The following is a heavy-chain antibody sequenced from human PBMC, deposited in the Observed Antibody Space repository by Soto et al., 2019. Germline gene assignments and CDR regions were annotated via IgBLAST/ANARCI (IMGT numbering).Heavy chain of an antibody. D-gene: IGHD3-22*01. V-gene: IGHV1-69*13. CDR3: ERDPRDRDSSGYYHQNAFDI. CDR1: GGTFSNYA. Sequence: GASVEVSCKASGGTFSNYAISWVRQAPGQGLEWLGWIIPIFGTADYAQKFQGRVTITADESTSTAYMELSSLRSEDKAVYFCERDPRDRDSSGYYHQNAFDICRQGTMVTVS. CDR2: IIPIFGTA. J-gene: IGHJ3*02.